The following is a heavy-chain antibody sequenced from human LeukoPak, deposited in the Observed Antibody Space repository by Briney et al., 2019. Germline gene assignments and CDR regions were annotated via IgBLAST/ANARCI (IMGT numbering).Heavy chain of an antibody. CDR1: GGTFSSYA. CDR2: IIPIFGTA. D-gene: IGHD6-13*01. V-gene: IGHV1-69*06. Sequence: SVKVSCKASGGTFSSYAISWVRQAPGQGLEWMGGIIPIFGTANYAQKFQGRVTITADKSTSTAYMELSSLRSEDTAVYYCARGDGAAAQRDDAFDIWGQGTMVTVSS. CDR3: ARGDGAAAQRDDAFDI. J-gene: IGHJ3*02.